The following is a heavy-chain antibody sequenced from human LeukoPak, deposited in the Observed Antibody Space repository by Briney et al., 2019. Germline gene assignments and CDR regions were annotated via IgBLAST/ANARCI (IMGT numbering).Heavy chain of an antibody. D-gene: IGHD1-26*01. CDR3: ARDSGSGNNDY. Sequence: ASVKVSCKASGYTFTSYAMNWVRQAPGQRLEWMGWISAGNGNTKYSQNFQGRVTFISNTSATTAFMELSSLRSEDAAVYYCARDSGSGNNDYWGQGTLVTVSS. J-gene: IGHJ4*02. CDR1: GYTFTSYA. CDR2: ISAGNGNT. V-gene: IGHV1-3*01.